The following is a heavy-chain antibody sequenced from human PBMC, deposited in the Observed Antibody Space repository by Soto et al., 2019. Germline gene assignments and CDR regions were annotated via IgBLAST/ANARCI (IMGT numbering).Heavy chain of an antibody. Sequence: PSETLSLTCTVSGGSISSTGYYWGWIRQPPGKGLEWIGSVSWSGSTYYNPSLKSRVTISVDTSKNQFSLKLASVTAADTAVYYCARHTDYNYGYLHDWGQGTLVTVSS. D-gene: IGHD4-17*01. V-gene: IGHV4-39*01. CDR3: ARHTDYNYGYLHD. CDR1: GGSISSTGYY. CDR2: VSWSGST. J-gene: IGHJ4*02.